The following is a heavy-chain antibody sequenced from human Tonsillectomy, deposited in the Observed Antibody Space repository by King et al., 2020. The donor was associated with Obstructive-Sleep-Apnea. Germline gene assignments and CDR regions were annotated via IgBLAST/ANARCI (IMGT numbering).Heavy chain of an antibody. CDR2: INNSGGT. D-gene: IGHD5-18*01. CDR1: GFTFSSYA. J-gene: IGHJ4*02. CDR3: AKLHGAAMDRWDFDY. Sequence: VQLVESGGDLVQPGGSLRLSCAASGFTFSSYAMSWVRQAPGKGLEWVSTINNSGGTYSEDSVQGRFTISRDNSKNTLYLQLNSLRAEDTAVYYCAKLHGAAMDRWDFDYWGQGPLVTVSS. V-gene: IGHV3-23*04.